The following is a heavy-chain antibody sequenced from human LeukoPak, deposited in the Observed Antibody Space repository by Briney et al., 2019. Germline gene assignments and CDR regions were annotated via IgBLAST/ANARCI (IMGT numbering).Heavy chain of an antibody. Sequence: PGGSLRLSCAASGFSFSSYRMNWVRQAPGKGLEWVSYISSSGSTIYYADSVKGRFTISRDNAKNSLYLQMNSLRAEDTAVYYCARVLWFGEEAFDYWGQGTLVTVSS. CDR2: ISSSGSTI. CDR1: GFSFSSYR. J-gene: IGHJ4*02. CDR3: ARVLWFGEEAFDY. D-gene: IGHD3-10*01. V-gene: IGHV3-48*03.